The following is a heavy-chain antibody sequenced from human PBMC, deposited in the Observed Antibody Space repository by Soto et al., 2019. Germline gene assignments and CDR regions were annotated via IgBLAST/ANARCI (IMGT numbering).Heavy chain of an antibody. CDR3: ARGGVYYDSSGYYSHYGMDV. J-gene: IGHJ6*02. V-gene: IGHV1-8*01. CDR1: GYTFTSYD. D-gene: IGHD3-22*01. Sequence: QVQLVQSGAEVKKPGASVKVSCKASGYTFTSYDINWVRQATGQGLEWMGWMNPNSGNTGYAQKFQGRVNMTRNTSISTAYMELSSLRSEDTAVYYCARGGVYYDSSGYYSHYGMDVWGQGTTVTVSS. CDR2: MNPNSGNT.